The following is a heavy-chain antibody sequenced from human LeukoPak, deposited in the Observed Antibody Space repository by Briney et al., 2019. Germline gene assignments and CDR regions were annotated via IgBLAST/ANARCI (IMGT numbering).Heavy chain of an antibody. CDR3: ARDQVTYYDFWSGSASWFDP. Sequence: SETLSLTCTVSGGSIRSSYYYWGWIRQPPGKGLEWIGSIYDSGSTYYNPSLKSRVTISVDTSKNQFSLKLNSVTAADTAVYYCARDQVTYYDFWSGSASWFDPWGQGTLVTVSS. CDR2: IYDSGST. V-gene: IGHV4-39*02. D-gene: IGHD3-3*01. J-gene: IGHJ5*02. CDR1: GGSIRSSYYY.